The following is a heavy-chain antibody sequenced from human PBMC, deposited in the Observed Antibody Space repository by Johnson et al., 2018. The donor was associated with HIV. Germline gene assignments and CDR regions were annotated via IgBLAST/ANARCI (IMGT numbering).Heavy chain of an antibody. CDR1: GFTFSDHA. J-gene: IGHJ3*02. Sequence: VQLVESGGGVVQPGRSLRLSCAGSGFTFSDHAVGWVRQAPGEGLEWVSSISGGGAATYYADSVKGRFTISRDNSKSVVFLQMSGLRVEDTAVYYCAKGLYYGGSGDYAFDMWGQGTMVTVSS. CDR3: AKGLYYGGSGDYAFDM. D-gene: IGHD2-21*01. CDR2: ISGGGAAT. V-gene: IGHV3-23*04.